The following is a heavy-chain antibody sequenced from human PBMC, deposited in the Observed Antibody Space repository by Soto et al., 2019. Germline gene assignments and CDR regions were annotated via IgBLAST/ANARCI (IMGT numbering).Heavy chain of an antibody. CDR2: MQPSTGRA. CDR1: GYSFTSLD. J-gene: IGHJ4*02. V-gene: IGHV1-8*01. D-gene: IGHD1-26*01. CDR3: ARGVSAGVDY. Sequence: AAVKVSCKASGYSFTSLDINLVRQTAGQGLEWMGWMQPSTGRAGYAQKFQGRDTMNRDTSIYTASMELTTLSCDDTAFYYCARGVSAGVDYWGQGTLVTVSS.